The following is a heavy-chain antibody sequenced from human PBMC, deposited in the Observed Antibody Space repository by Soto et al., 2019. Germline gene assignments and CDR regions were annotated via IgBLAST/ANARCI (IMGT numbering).Heavy chain of an antibody. CDR2: ISAYNRNA. CDR1: GYTFTTYG. D-gene: IGHD4-17*01. J-gene: IGHJ3*02. V-gene: IGHV1-18*01. Sequence: QVQLVQSGAEVKKPGASVKVSCKASGYTFTTYGIGWVRQAPGQGLEWMGWISAYNRNANNAQKFQGRVTMTTDTYTCTAYMELRSLRSDDTAMYYCARVHLTAVTSSHAFNIWGQGTMVTVSS. CDR3: ARVHLTAVTSSHAFNI.